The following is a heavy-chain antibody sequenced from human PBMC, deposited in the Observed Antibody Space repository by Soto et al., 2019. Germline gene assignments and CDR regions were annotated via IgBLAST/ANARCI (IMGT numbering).Heavy chain of an antibody. D-gene: IGHD2-21*01. Sequence: QVHLQQWGAGLLKPSETLSLTCGVYGGSLRGSYWSWIRQPPGKALEWLGKVTHSGSTTFNPSLKGRVSVSVDTSDTQFSLKLTAVTAADTAVYYCARGHIPVYGPVPDYFDSWGQGTLVTVSS. J-gene: IGHJ4*02. V-gene: IGHV4-34*02. CDR3: ARGHIPVYGPVPDYFDS. CDR1: GGSLRGSY. CDR2: VTHSGST.